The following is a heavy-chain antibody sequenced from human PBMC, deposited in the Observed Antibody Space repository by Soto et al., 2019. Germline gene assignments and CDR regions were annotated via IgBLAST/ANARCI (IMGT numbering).Heavy chain of an antibody. V-gene: IGHV1-69*13. D-gene: IGHD6-13*01. CDR3: ARDISSSWYGPGFDY. Sequence: SVKLSCKASGGTFSGYAISWVRQAPGQGLEWMGGIIPIFGTANYAQKFQGRVTITADESTSTAYMELSSLRSEDTAVYYCARDISSSWYGPGFDYWGQGTLVTVSS. CDR1: GGTFSGYA. CDR2: IIPIFGTA. J-gene: IGHJ4*02.